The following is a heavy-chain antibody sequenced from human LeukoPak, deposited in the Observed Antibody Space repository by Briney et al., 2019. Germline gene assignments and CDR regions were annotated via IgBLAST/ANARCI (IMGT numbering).Heavy chain of an antibody. J-gene: IGHJ5*02. CDR3: ARRPKLYDYKRNWFDP. V-gene: IGHV4-34*01. CDR1: GGSFSGYY. Sequence: TSETLSLTCAVHGGSFSGYYWSWIRQPPGKGLEWIGEVNPSGGTNYNPSLKSRVTISVDTSNKQFSLRLSSVTAADTAVYFCARRPKLYDYKRNWFDPWGQGTLVTVSS. D-gene: IGHD4-11*01. CDR2: VNPSGGT.